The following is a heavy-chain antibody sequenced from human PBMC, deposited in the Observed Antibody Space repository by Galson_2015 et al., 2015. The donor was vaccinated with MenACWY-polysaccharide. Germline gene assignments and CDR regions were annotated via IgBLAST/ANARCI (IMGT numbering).Heavy chain of an antibody. CDR3: VRDVGGIAAAGTKGWFDP. D-gene: IGHD6-25*01. J-gene: IGHJ5*02. V-gene: IGHV3-23*01. CDR1: GFTFSLYA. Sequence: SLRLSCAASGFTFSLYAMSWVRQAPGKGLEWVSGISGSGSSTYYADSVRGRFTISRDNSESTLYLQMRSLRDEDTALYYCVRDVGGIAAAGTKGWFDPWGQGILVTVSS. CDR2: ISGSGSST.